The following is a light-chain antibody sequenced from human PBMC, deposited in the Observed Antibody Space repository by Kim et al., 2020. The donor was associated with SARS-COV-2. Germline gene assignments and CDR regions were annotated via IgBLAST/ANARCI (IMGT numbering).Light chain of an antibody. CDR2: AAY. V-gene: IGKV1-16*01. CDR1: QNIRNY. CDR3: QQYDDYPPT. J-gene: IGKJ4*01. Sequence: ATVGYRNTIKCRANQNIRNYLAWFQLKPGEAPKSLIYAAYNLLSRVPSRFSGSGSGTDFSLTNSGLQPEDFATYYCQQYDDYPPTFDGGTKVDIK.